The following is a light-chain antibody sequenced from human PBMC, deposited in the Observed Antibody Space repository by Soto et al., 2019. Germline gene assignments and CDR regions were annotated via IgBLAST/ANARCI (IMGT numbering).Light chain of an antibody. CDR3: QQSYSTLWT. CDR2: AAS. Sequence: DIQMTQSPSSLSASVGDRVTITCRASQSISSYLNWYQQKPGKAPKLLIYAASSLQSGVPSRFSGRGSGTDFTLTICRLQPEDFATYYGQQSYSTLWTFVQGTKVEIK. CDR1: QSISSY. J-gene: IGKJ1*01. V-gene: IGKV1-39*01.